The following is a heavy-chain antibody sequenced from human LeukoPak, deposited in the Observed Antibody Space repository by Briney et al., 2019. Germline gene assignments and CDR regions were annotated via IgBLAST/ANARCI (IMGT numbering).Heavy chain of an antibody. J-gene: IGHJ4*02. CDR1: GFTFSSYA. CDR3: AKDHRSASESYYLDY. V-gene: IGHV3-23*01. Sequence: GGSLRLSCAASGFTFSSYAMTWVRQTPGKGLEWVSSISASGLTTYYADSVKGRFTISRDNSKNTLYLQMSSLRAEDTAIYYCAKDHRSASESYYLDYWGQGSLVTVSS. CDR2: ISASGLTT. D-gene: IGHD3-10*01.